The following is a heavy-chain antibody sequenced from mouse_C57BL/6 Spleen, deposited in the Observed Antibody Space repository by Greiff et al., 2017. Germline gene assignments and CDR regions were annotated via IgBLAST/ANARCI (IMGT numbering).Heavy chain of an antibody. D-gene: IGHD2-14*01. Sequence: QVQLQQSGAELVKPGASVKISCKASGYAFSSYWMNWVKQRPGKGLEWIGQIYPGDGDTNYNGKFKGKATLTADKSSSTAYMQLSSLTSEDSAVYFCASGRYSYYFDYWGQGTTLTVSS. CDR2: IYPGDGDT. J-gene: IGHJ2*01. CDR1: GYAFSSYW. V-gene: IGHV1-80*01. CDR3: ASGRYSYYFDY.